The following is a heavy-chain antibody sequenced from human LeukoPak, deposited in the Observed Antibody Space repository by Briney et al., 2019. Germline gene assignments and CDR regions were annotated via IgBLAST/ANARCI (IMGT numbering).Heavy chain of an antibody. J-gene: IGHJ3*02. V-gene: IGHV1-2*02. D-gene: IGHD2-2*02. Sequence: ASVKVSCKASGYTFTGYYMHWVRQAPGQGLEWMGWINPNSGGTNYAQKFQGRVTMTRDTSISTAYMELGRLRSDDTAVYYCAREGDHCSSTSCYSSYDAFDIWGQGTMVTVSS. CDR2: INPNSGGT. CDR3: AREGDHCSSTSCYSSYDAFDI. CDR1: GYTFTGYY.